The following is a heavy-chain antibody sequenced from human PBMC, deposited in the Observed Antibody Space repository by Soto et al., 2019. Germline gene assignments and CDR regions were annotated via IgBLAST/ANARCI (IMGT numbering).Heavy chain of an antibody. CDR2: IYYSGST. J-gene: IGHJ6*02. CDR3: ARDRGRGYSYGLRVYYYYGMDV. CDR1: GGSISSYY. D-gene: IGHD5-18*01. V-gene: IGHV4-59*01. Sequence: SETLSLTCTVSGGSISSYYWGWIRQPPGKGLEWIGYIYYSGSTNYNPSLKSRVTISVDTSKNQFSLKLSSVTAADTAVYYCARDRGRGYSYGLRVYYYYGMDVWGQGTTVTVYS.